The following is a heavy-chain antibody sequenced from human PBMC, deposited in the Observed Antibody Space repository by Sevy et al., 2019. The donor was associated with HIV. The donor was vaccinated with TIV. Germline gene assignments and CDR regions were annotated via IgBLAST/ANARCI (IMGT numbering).Heavy chain of an antibody. J-gene: IGHJ4*02. CDR2: VYPGDSDT. D-gene: IGHD6-13*01. Sequence: GESLKISCKGSGYSFANNWIGWVRQMPGKGLEWMGIVYPGDSDTTYSPSFQGQVTISVDKSISTAYLQWNSLKASDTAKYYCARLPVAAAGLYYFDYWGQGTLVTVSS. V-gene: IGHV5-51*01. CDR1: GYSFANNW. CDR3: ARLPVAAAGLYYFDY.